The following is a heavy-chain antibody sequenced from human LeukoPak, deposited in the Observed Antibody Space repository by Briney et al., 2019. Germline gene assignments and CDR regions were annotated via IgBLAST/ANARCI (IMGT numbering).Heavy chain of an antibody. CDR1: GYRFTTDMYT. V-gene: IGHV1-3*01. CDR2: INAGNGNT. CDR3: ARDSDSSGWSWVY. J-gene: IGHJ4*02. D-gene: IGHD6-19*01. Sequence: ASVKVSCKASGYRFTTDMYTIDWLRQAPGHRLEWLGWINAGNGNTKYSQKVQGRVTITGDTSASTVYMELSSLIFEDTAVYYCARDSDSSGWSWVYWGQGTLVTVSS.